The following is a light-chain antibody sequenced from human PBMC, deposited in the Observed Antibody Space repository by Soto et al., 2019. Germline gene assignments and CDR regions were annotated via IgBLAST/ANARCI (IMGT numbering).Light chain of an antibody. J-gene: IGKJ4*01. CDR1: QGISSY. CDR3: QQLNTYPFT. Sequence: DIQLTQSPSFLSASVGDRVTITCRASQGISSYLAWYQQKPGKVPKLLIYAASILQSGVPSRFSGSESGTEFTLTISSLQPEDFATYYCQQLNTYPFTFGGGTKVEIK. CDR2: AAS. V-gene: IGKV1-9*01.